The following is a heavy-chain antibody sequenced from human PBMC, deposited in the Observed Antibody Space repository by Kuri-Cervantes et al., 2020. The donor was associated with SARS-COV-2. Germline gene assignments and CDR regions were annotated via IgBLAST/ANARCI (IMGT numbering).Heavy chain of an antibody. V-gene: IGHV3-30*18. CDR3: AKPALSGYDFDY. D-gene: IGHD5-12*01. CDR1: GFTFSNAW. CDR2: ISYDGSNK. J-gene: IGHJ4*02. Sequence: GESLKISCAASGFTFSNAWMSWVRQAPGKGLEWVAVISYDGSNKYYADSVKGRFTISRDNSKNTLYLQMNSLRAEDTAVYYCAKPALSGYDFDYWGQGTLVTVSS.